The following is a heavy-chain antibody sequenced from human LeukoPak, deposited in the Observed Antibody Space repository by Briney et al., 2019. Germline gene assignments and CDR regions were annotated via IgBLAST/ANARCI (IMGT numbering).Heavy chain of an antibody. D-gene: IGHD4-23*01. V-gene: IGHV1-18*01. CDR3: ARDRGGKVDRYFDL. CDR1: GYPFASYG. Sequence: ASVKVSCKASGYPFASYGISWVRQAPGQGLEWMGWISAYKGNTNYAQKFQGRVTMTTDTSTSTAYMELRSLRSDDTAVYYCARDRGGKVDRYFDLWGRGTLVTVSS. J-gene: IGHJ2*01. CDR2: ISAYKGNT.